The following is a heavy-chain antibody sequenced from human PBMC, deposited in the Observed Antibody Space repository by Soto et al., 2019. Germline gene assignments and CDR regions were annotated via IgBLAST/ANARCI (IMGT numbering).Heavy chain of an antibody. J-gene: IGHJ5*02. CDR2: IYHSGST. CDR3: ARHSGYYFDRTGYSNWFDP. D-gene: IGHD3-22*01. Sequence: PSETLSLTCAVSGGSISSGGYSWSWIRQPPGKGLEWIGYIYHSGSTYYNPSLKSRVTISVDRSKNQFSLKLSSVTAADTAVYYCARHSGYYFDRTGYSNWFDPWGQGTLVTVSS. CDR1: GGSISSGGYS. V-gene: IGHV4-30-2*01.